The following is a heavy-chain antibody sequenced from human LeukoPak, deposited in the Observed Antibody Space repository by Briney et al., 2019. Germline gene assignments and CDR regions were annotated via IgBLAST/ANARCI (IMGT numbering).Heavy chain of an antibody. V-gene: IGHV3-11*04. CDR1: GFTFSDCY. J-gene: IGHJ4*02. CDR3: ARERGTYYYDSSGYV. Sequence: PGGSLRLSCAASGFTFSDCYMSWIRQAPGKGLEWVSYISSSGSTIYYADSVKGRFTISRDNAKNPLYLQMNSLRAEDTAVYYCARERGTYYYDSSGYVWGQGTLVTVSS. D-gene: IGHD3-22*01. CDR2: ISSSGSTI.